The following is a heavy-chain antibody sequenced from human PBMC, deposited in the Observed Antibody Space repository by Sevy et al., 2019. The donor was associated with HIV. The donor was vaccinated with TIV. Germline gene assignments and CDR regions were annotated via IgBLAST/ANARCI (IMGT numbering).Heavy chain of an antibody. Sequence: GGSLRLSCAASGFTLSNYGMHWVRQAPGKGLEWVAVIWYDGSNKYYADSVKGRFTISRDISKNTLYLQMNSLRAEDMAVYYCARDRTGECDYWGQGTLVTVSS. CDR1: GFTLSNYG. J-gene: IGHJ4*02. V-gene: IGHV3-33*01. CDR2: IWYDGSNK. D-gene: IGHD7-27*01. CDR3: ARDRTGECDY.